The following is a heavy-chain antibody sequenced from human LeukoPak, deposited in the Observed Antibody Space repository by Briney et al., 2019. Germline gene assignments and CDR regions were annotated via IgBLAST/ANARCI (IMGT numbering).Heavy chain of an antibody. Sequence: ASVKVSCKASGYTFTSYYIHWVRQAPGQGLEWMGLINPSGGSTNYAQKFQGRVTMTRDTSTSTVYMELSSLRSEDTAVYYCARGPSITMVRGGQWYYYMDVWGKGTTVTIS. V-gene: IGHV1-46*01. D-gene: IGHD3-10*01. CDR3: ARGPSITMVRGGQWYYYMDV. J-gene: IGHJ6*03. CDR2: INPSGGST. CDR1: GYTFTSYY.